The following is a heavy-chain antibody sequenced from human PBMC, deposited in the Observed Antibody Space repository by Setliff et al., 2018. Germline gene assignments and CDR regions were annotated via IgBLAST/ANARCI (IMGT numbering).Heavy chain of an antibody. CDR2: IYTSGST. Sequence: PSETLSLTCTVSGGSISSYYWSWIRQPAGKGLEWIGHIYTSGSTNYNPSLKSRVTMSVDTSKNQFSLKLSSVTAADTAMYYCARKGISALSGAFDMWGQGTMVTVS. CDR3: ARKGISALSGAFDM. V-gene: IGHV4-4*07. D-gene: IGHD1-26*01. J-gene: IGHJ3*02. CDR1: GGSISSYY.